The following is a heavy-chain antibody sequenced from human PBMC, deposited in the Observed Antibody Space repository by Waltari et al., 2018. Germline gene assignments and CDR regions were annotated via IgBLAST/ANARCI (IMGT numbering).Heavy chain of an antibody. CDR3: ARITTVTTSAFDI. J-gene: IGHJ3*02. CDR1: GGSFSGYY. V-gene: IGHV4-34*01. D-gene: IGHD4-17*01. CDR2: INHSGST. Sequence: QVQLQQWGAGLLKPSETLSLTCAVYGGSFSGYYWSWIRQPPGKGLECIGEINHSGSTNYNPSLKSRVTISVDTSKNQFSLRLSSVTAADTAVYYCARITTVTTSAFDIWGQGTMVTVSS.